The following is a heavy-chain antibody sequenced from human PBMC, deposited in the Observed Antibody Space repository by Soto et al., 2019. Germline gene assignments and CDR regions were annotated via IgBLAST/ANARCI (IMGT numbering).Heavy chain of an antibody. Sequence: GGSLRLSCAASGFIFSNHAMSWVRQVPGKGLEWVSGISAGGNLIYYADSVRGRFTMSRDNSKNMLYLQMYSLRAEDTAVYFCAKRQGIGAAAKNFDFWGQGARVTVSS. J-gene: IGHJ4*02. CDR2: ISAGGNLI. V-gene: IGHV3-23*01. D-gene: IGHD6-13*01. CDR1: GFIFSNHA. CDR3: AKRQGIGAAAKNFDF.